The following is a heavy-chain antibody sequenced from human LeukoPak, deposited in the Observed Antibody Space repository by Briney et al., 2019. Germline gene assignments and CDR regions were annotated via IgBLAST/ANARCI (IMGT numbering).Heavy chain of an antibody. CDR2: TYYRSKWYN. D-gene: IGHD3-22*01. Sequence: SQTLSLTCAISGDSVSSNSAAWNWIRQSPSRGLEWLGRTYYRSKWYNDYAVSVKSRITINPDTSKNQFSLQLNSVTAADTAVYYCAREKGGGGVVITTIAFDYWGQGTLVTVSS. CDR3: AREKGGGGVVITTIAFDY. V-gene: IGHV6-1*01. J-gene: IGHJ4*02. CDR1: GDSVSSNSAA.